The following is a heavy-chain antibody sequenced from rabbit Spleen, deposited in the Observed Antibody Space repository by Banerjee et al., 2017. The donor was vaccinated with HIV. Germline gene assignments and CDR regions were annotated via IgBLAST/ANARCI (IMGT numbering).Heavy chain of an antibody. CDR2: IDAGGSGFT. J-gene: IGHJ4*01. CDR1: GFSFSSSYW. D-gene: IGHD4-1*01. V-gene: IGHV1S45*01. CDR3: ARDLTDAIGWNFGW. Sequence: QEQLVESGGGLVQPEGSLTLTCTASGFSFSSSYWICWVRQAPGKGLEWIACIDAGGSGFTYFATWAKGRFTISKTSSTTVTLQMTRLTAADTATYFCARDLTDAIGWNFGWWGPGTLVTVS.